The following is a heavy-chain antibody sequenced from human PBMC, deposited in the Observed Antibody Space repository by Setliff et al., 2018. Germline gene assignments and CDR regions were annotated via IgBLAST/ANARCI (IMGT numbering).Heavy chain of an antibody. CDR1: GYTFTSYL. V-gene: IGHV1-46*01. CDR3: AREGEVRSSWSQYHWFDP. CDR2: IDPSGGSS. Sequence: ASVKVSCKASGYTFTSYLIHWVRQDPGQGLEWMGIIDPSGGSSTYAQKFQGRVTMTRDTSTSTVYMELSSLRSEDTAVYYCAREGEVRSSWSQYHWFDPWGQGTLVTVSS. D-gene: IGHD6-13*01. J-gene: IGHJ5*02.